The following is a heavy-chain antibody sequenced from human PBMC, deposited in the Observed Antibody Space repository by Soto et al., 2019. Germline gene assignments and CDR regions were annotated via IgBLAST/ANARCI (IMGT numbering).Heavy chain of an antibody. CDR1: GYTFTSYG. D-gene: IGHD1-26*01. J-gene: IGHJ4*02. CDR2: ISAYNGNT. CDR3: ARDPGGGWELLPFDY. Sequence: QVQLVQSGAEVKKPGASVKVSCKASGYTFTSYGISWVRQAPGQGLEWMGWISAYNGNTNYAQKLQGRVTMTTDTATSKAYMELRSLRSDDTAVYYCARDPGGGWELLPFDYWGQGTLVTVSS. V-gene: IGHV1-18*01.